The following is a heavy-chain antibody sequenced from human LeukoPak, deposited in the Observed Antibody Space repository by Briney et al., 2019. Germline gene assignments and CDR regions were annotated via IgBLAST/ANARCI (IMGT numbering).Heavy chain of an antibody. Sequence: GGSLRLSCGACGFTFSSNGMHWVRQAPGKGLEGVAFIRYDGSNKYYADSVKGRFTISRDNSKNPLYLQMNSLRAEDTAVYYCATSSLDYWGQGTLVTVSS. J-gene: IGHJ4*02. D-gene: IGHD6-6*01. CDR2: IRYDGSNK. V-gene: IGHV3-30*02. CDR1: GFTFSSNG. CDR3: ATSSLDY.